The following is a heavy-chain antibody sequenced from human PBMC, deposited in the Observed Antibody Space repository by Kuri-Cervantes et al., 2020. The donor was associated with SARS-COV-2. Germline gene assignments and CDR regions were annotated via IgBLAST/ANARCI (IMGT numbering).Heavy chain of an antibody. D-gene: IGHD3-22*01. CDR3: AKDRGYYYDSSGYCLDY. Sequence: GGSLRLSCAASGFTVSSNYMSWVRQAPGKGLEWVSVIYSGGSSTYYVDSVKGRFTISRDNSKNTLYLQMSSLRAEDTALYYCAKDRGYYYDSSGYCLDYWGQGARVTGSS. V-gene: IGHV3-23*03. CDR2: IYSGGSST. CDR1: GFTVSSNY. J-gene: IGHJ4*02.